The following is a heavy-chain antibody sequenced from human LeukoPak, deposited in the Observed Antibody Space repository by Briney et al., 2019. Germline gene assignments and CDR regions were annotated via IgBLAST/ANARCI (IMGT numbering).Heavy chain of an antibody. D-gene: IGHD6-13*01. J-gene: IGHJ4*02. CDR3: ARSGPSGSWYLDY. Sequence: ASVKASCKASGYTFTRYAMNWVRQAPGQGLEWMGWINTNTGNPAYAQGFTGRFVFSLDTSVSTAYLQISSLKADDTAVYYCARSGPSGSWYLDYWGQGTLVTVSS. V-gene: IGHV7-4-1*02. CDR1: GYTFTRYA. CDR2: INTNTGNP.